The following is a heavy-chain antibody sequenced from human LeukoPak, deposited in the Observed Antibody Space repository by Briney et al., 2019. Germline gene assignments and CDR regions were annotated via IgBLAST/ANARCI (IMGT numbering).Heavy chain of an antibody. Sequence: PGGSLRLSCAASGFTFDDYAMHWVRQAPGKGLEWVSGISWNSGSIAYADSVKGRFTISRDNAKNSLYLQMNSLRAEDTALYYCAKVVGATRYRYFDYWGQGTLVTVSS. V-gene: IGHV3-9*01. CDR1: GFTFDDYA. CDR3: AKVVGATRYRYFDY. CDR2: ISWNSGSI. D-gene: IGHD1-26*01. J-gene: IGHJ4*02.